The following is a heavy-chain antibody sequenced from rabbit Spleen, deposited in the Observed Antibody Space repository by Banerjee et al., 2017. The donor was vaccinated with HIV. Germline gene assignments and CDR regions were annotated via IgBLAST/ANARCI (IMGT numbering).Heavy chain of an antibody. Sequence: QQQLEESGGGLVKPGGTLTLTCKASGISFGISDYMCWVRQAPGKGLEWIACIDAGSSGFTYHAGRSASRCSTSKTTSTTVTLQKTSMTAADTAAYFCARDSSTSVSSYGMDRWGPGTLVTVS. V-gene: IGHV1S45*01. D-gene: IGHD1-1*01. CDR3: ARDSSTSVSSYGMDR. CDR2: IDAGSSGFT. CDR1: GISFGISDY. J-gene: IGHJ6*01.